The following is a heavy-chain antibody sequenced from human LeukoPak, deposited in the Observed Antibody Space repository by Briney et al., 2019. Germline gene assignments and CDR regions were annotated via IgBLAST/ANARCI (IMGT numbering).Heavy chain of an antibody. D-gene: IGHD3-10*02. J-gene: IGHJ3*02. CDR1: GFTFSDNY. CDR3: ARDQSITTFGAFDI. V-gene: IGHV3-11*06. CDR2: ISSDTTYT. Sequence: GGSLRLSCAASGFTFSDNYMNWIRQAPGKGLEWVSYISSDTTYTDYADSVKGRFTISRDNAKKLLYLQMNSLRAEDTAIYYCARDQSITTFGAFDIWAKGQWSPSLQ.